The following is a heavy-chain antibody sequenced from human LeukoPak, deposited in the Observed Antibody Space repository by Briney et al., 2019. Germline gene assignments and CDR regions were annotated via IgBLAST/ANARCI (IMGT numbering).Heavy chain of an antibody. J-gene: IGHJ6*03. V-gene: IGHV1-46*01. CDR1: GYTFTSYY. D-gene: IGHD4-17*01. CDR3: ARAFHGDYGFYYYYMDV. Sequence: ASVKVSCKASGYTFTSYYIHWVRQAPGQGLEWMGIINPGGGSTSYAQNFQGRVTMTRDMSTSTVYMELSSLRSEDTAVYYCARAFHGDYGFYYYYMDVWGKGTTVTVSS. CDR2: INPGGGST.